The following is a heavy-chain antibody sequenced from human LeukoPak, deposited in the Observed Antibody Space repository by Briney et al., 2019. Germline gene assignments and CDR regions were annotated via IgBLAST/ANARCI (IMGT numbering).Heavy chain of an antibody. CDR3: ARHSPIGSREFDY. CDR2: IYYSGST. J-gene: IGHJ4*02. V-gene: IGHV4-61*08. Sequence: SETLSLTCAVSGASISSGAFGWSWIRQPPGKGLEWIGYIYYSGSTNYNPSLKSRVTISVDTSKNQFSLKLSSVTAADTAVYYCARHSPIGSREFDYWGQGTLVTVSS. D-gene: IGHD1-26*01. CDR1: GASISSGAFG.